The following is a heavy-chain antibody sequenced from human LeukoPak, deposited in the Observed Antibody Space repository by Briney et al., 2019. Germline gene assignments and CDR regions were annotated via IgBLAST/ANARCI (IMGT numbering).Heavy chain of an antibody. V-gene: IGHV3-23*01. Sequence: GASVKVSCKASGYTFTSYGISWVRQAPGKGLEWVSAISGSGGSTYYADSVKGRFTISRDNSKNTLYLQMNSLRAEDTAVYYCAKDLSSTSDRYYFDYWGQGTLVTVSS. CDR3: AKDLSSTSDRYYFDY. CDR2: ISGSGGST. J-gene: IGHJ4*02. D-gene: IGHD2-2*01. CDR1: GYTFTSYG.